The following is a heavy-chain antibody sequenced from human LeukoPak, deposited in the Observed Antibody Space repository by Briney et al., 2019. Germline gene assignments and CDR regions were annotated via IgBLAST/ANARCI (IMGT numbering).Heavy chain of an antibody. J-gene: IGHJ4*02. D-gene: IGHD6-13*01. V-gene: IGHV3-23*01. CDR2: ISGSGGST. Sequence: GGSLRLSCAASGFTFSSYAMSWVRQAPGKGLEWVSAISGSGGSTHYAASVKGRFTISRDNSKNTLYLQMNSLRAEDTAVYYCAKEEGANSSRYFDYWGQGTLVTVSS. CDR3: AKEEGANSSRYFDY. CDR1: GFTFSSYA.